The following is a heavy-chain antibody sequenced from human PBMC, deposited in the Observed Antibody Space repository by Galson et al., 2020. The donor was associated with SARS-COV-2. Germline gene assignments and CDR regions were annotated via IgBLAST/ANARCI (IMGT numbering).Heavy chain of an antibody. CDR1: GFTFSRSA. Sequence: VSCKASGFTFSRSAIQWVRPARGQRLEWMGGVVVGSGDTNFAQKFQQRVTITRDLSASTAYMEMSSLRSEDTAVYYCASLGFGYCSGGDCPFDFWGQGTAVTVS. D-gene: IGHD2-15*01. CDR2: VVVGSGDT. CDR3: ASLGFGYCSGGDCPFDF. J-gene: IGHJ4*02. V-gene: IGHV1-58*02.